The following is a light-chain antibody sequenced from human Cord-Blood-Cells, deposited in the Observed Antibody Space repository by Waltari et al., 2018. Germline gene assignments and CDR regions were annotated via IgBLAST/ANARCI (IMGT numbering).Light chain of an antibody. Sequence: DIQMSKSPSSLSASVGDRVTITCRASQSIGSYLNWYQQKPGRAPKLLIYAASSLQSGVRARVSDSRSGTDVTLNVLSLQPAVFATYDCQQGYSTPLTFGGGTKVEIK. J-gene: IGKJ4*01. V-gene: IGKV1-39*01. CDR3: QQGYSTPLT. CDR1: QSIGSY. CDR2: AAS.